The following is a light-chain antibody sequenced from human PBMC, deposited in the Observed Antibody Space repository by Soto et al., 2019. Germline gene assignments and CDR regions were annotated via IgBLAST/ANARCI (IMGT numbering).Light chain of an antibody. Sequence: QSALTQPPSASGSPGQSVTISCTGTSSDVGGYNYVSWYQQHPGKAPKLMIYEVTKRPSGVPDRFSASKSDNTASLTVSGLQAEDEADYYCSSYAGRYKYVFGTGTKVT. CDR1: SSDVGGYNY. CDR3: SSYAGRYKYV. CDR2: EVT. J-gene: IGLJ1*01. V-gene: IGLV2-8*01.